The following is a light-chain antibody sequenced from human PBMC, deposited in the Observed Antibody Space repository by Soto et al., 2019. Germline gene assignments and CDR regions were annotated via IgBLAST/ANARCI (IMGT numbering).Light chain of an antibody. CDR2: TAS. Sequence: DVQMTQSPSTLSASVGDRVTITCRASHSISSWLAWDQQKLGKAPKLLIYTASSIEHGVPSRFSGSGSGTEFTLTVSILQTDDFANSYCQQYKSYSLSFGKGTKLQI. CDR1: HSISSW. J-gene: IGKJ2*01. V-gene: IGKV1-5*03. CDR3: QQYKSYSLS.